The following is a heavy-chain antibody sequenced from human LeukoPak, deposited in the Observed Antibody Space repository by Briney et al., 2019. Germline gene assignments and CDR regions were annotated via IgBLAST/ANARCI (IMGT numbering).Heavy chain of an antibody. CDR2: FYSGGNT. J-gene: IGHJ4*02. V-gene: IGHV3-53*01. CDR1: GFTVSNNY. Sequence: GGSLRLSCVVSGFTVSNNYMSWVRQAPGKGLEWVLAFYSGGNTYYAGSVKGRFIISRDSSKNTLYLQMNNLRPEDTAMYYCAKLPSSGWLDYWGQGTLVTVSS. D-gene: IGHD6-19*01. CDR3: AKLPSSGWLDY.